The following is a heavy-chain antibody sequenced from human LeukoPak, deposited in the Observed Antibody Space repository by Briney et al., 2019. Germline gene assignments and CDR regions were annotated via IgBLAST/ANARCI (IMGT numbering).Heavy chain of an antibody. CDR3: ARVSGTFTFFDY. V-gene: IGHV4-39*02. J-gene: IGHJ4*02. CDR1: GGSISSSSYY. CDR2: IYYSGST. D-gene: IGHD3-10*01. Sequence: PSETLSLTCTVSGGSISSSSYYWGWTRQPPGRALEWIGTIYYSGSTYYNPSLKTRLTISVDTSKNHFSLRLSSVTAADTAVYYCARVSGTFTFFDYWGQGTLVTVSS.